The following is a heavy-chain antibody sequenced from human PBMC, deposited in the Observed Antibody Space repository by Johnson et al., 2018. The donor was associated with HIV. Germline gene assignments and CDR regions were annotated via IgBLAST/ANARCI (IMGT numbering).Heavy chain of an antibody. J-gene: IGHJ3*02. CDR2: IYSGGRT. CDR1: GFTVSSNY. D-gene: IGHD3-10*01. CDR3: ARGGLWFGGYDAFDI. Sequence: VQLVESGGGLVQPGGSLRLSCAASGFTVSSNYMSWVRQAPGKGLEWVSLIYSGGRTYYADSVKGRFTISRDNSKNTLYLQMSSLRPEDTAVYFCARGGLWFGGYDAFDIWGQGTMVTVSS. V-gene: IGHV3-66*02.